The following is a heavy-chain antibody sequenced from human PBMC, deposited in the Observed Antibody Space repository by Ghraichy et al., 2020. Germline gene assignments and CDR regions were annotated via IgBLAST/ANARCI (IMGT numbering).Heavy chain of an antibody. CDR1: GFIASSNY. Sequence: GGSLRLSCAASGFIASSNYMSWVRQAPGKGLEWVSVIYSEGATHYADSVKGRFIISRDNPKNALYLQMNSLRAEDTAVYYCARDLGSGWYFDYWGQGTLVTVSS. V-gene: IGHV3-53*01. CDR2: IYSEGAT. D-gene: IGHD6-19*01. CDR3: ARDLGSGWYFDY. J-gene: IGHJ4*02.